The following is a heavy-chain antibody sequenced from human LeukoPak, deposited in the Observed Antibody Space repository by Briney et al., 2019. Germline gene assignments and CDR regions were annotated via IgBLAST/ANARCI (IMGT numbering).Heavy chain of an antibody. J-gene: IGHJ4*02. V-gene: IGHV3-43*01. CDR3: AKDITPSSKSGDFDS. Sequence: QSGGPLILDCSAYRFTFDDYTMHWVRQAPGKGLECVSLIRWDGGSTYYADSVKVRFTISRDNSKNSLYLQMNSLRTEDTALYYCAKDITPSSKSGDFDSSGQGTLGTVSS. CDR1: RFTFDDYT. D-gene: IGHD4-11*01. CDR2: IRWDGGST.